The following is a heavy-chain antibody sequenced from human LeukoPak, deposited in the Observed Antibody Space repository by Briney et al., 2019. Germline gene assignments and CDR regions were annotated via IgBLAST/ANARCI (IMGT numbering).Heavy chain of an antibody. CDR1: GYSFTSYW. J-gene: IGHJ4*02. V-gene: IGHV5-51*01. D-gene: IGHD6-13*01. CDR3: ARHVVSSSSWCNFDY. CDR2: IYPGGSDT. Sequence: GESLKISXKGSGYSFTSYWIGWVRQMPGKGLEWTGIIYPGGSDTRYSPSFQGQVTISADKSISTAYLQWSSLKASDTAMYYCARHVVSSSSWCNFDYWGQGTLVTVSS.